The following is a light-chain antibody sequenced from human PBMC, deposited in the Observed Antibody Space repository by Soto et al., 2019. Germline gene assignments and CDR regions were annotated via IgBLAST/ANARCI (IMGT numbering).Light chain of an antibody. Sequence: DVLITHSPLSLPVTLGQPASICFTSCRSLVYSDGSTYLNWFQQRPGQSPRRLIYKVSNRDSGVPDRFSGSGSGTDFTLKISRVEAEDVGVYYCMQFTHWPWTFGQGTKVDIK. J-gene: IGKJ1*01. CDR1: RSLVYSDGSTY. CDR2: KVS. CDR3: MQFTHWPWT. V-gene: IGKV2-30*01.